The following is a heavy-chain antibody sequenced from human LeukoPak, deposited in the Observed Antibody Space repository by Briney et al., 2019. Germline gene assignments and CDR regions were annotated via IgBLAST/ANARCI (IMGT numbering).Heavy chain of an antibody. CDR3: TRQTYDILTGYYTFDY. V-gene: IGHV3-73*01. J-gene: IGHJ4*02. CDR2: IRSKANSYAT. Sequence: GGSLRLSCAASGFTFSGSAMHWVRQASGKGLEWVGRIRSKANSYATAYAASVEGRFTISRDDSKNTAYLQMNSLKTEDTAVYYCTRQTYDILTGYYTFDYWGQGTLVTVSS. D-gene: IGHD3-9*01. CDR1: GFTFSGSA.